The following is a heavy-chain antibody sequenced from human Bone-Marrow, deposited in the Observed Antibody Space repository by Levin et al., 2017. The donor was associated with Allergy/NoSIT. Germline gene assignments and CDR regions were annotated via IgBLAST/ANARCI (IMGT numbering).Heavy chain of an antibody. Sequence: SGPTLVKPTQTLTLTCTFSGFSLSTTGMCVTWIRQPPGKALEWLALIDWDDDKYYSTSLKTRLTISKDTSRNQVVLTMTNMDPVDTATYYCARTQYSTGGVPLGYWGQGTLVTVSS. V-gene: IGHV2-70*01. CDR2: IDWDDDK. CDR1: GFSLSTTGMC. J-gene: IGHJ4*02. D-gene: IGHD6-19*01. CDR3: ARTQYSTGGVPLGY.